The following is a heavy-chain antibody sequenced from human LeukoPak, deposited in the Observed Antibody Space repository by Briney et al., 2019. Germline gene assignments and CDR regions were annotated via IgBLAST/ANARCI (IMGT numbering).Heavy chain of an antibody. Sequence: ASVKVSCKASGYTFTGYYMHWVRQAPGQGLEWMGWINPNSGGTNYAQKFQGGVTMTRDTSISTAYMELSRLRSDDAAVYYCARDRYSSSGSYYYYYMDVWGKGTTVTVSS. V-gene: IGHV1-2*02. CDR2: INPNSGGT. CDR3: ARDRYSSSGSYYYYYMDV. CDR1: GYTFTGYY. J-gene: IGHJ6*03. D-gene: IGHD6-19*01.